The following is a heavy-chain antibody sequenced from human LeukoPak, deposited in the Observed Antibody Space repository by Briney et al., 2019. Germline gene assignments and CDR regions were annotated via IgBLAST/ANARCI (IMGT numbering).Heavy chain of an antibody. V-gene: IGHV3-30*18. Sequence: GRSLRLSCAASGFTFSSYGMHWVRQAPGKGLEWVAVISYDGSNKYYADSVTGRFTISRDNSKNTLYLQMNSLRAEDTAVYYCAKERPNGDYVDYWGQGTLVTVSS. CDR2: ISYDGSNK. J-gene: IGHJ4*02. CDR1: GFTFSSYG. CDR3: AKERPNGDYVDY. D-gene: IGHD4-17*01.